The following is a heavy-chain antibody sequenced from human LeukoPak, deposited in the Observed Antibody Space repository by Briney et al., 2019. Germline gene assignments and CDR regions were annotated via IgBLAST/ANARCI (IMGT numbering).Heavy chain of an antibody. V-gene: IGHV3-20*04. CDR2: VSWDGDST. J-gene: IGHJ4*02. Sequence: PGGSLRLSCAASGFTFDDYGMSWVRQAPGKGLEWVSGVSWDGDSTGYADSVKGRFTISRDNAKNSLYLQMNSLRAEDTALYYCARPTNTAMVPYYFDYWGQGTLVTVSS. CDR3: ARPTNTAMVPYYFDY. D-gene: IGHD5-18*01. CDR1: GFTFDDYG.